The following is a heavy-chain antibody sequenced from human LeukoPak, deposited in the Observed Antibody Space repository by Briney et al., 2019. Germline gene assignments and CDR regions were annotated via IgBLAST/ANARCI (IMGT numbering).Heavy chain of an antibody. CDR3: TRGTTDDAFDI. D-gene: IGHD2/OR15-2a*01. V-gene: IGHV1-46*03. CDR1: GYTLTSYY. J-gene: IGHJ3*02. CDR2: INPSGGST. Sequence: ASVKVSCKASGYTLTSYYMHWGRQAPGQGLEWMGIINPSGGSTSYAQKFQGRVTMTRDTSTSTVYMELSSLRSEDTAVYYCTRGTTDDAFDIWGQGTMVTVSS.